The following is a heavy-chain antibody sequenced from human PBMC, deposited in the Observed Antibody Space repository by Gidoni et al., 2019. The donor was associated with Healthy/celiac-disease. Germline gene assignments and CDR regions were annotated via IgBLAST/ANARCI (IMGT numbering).Heavy chain of an antibody. V-gene: IGHV1-18*01. Sequence: QVQLVQSGAEVKKPGASVTVSCKASAYTFTSYGINWVRQAPGQGLEWMGWISAYNGNTNYAQKVQGRVTMTTDTSTSTAYMELRSLRSDDTAVYYCARENIDYGDYLFDYWGQGTLVTVSS. CDR1: AYTFTSYG. J-gene: IGHJ4*02. CDR3: ARENIDYGDYLFDY. CDR2: ISAYNGNT. D-gene: IGHD4-17*01.